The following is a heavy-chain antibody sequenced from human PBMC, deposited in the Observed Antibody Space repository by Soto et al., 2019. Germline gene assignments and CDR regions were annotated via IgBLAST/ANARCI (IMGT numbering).Heavy chain of an antibody. V-gene: IGHV5-10-1*01. D-gene: IGHD2-15*01. CDR1: GYSLTSYW. CDR2: IDPSDSYT. CDR3: ARCSGSCYSSTASWFDP. J-gene: IGHJ5*02. Sequence: GESLKISCKGSGYSLTSYWISWVRQMPGKGLEWMGRIDPSDSYTNYSPSFQGHVTISADKSISTAYLQWSSLKASDTAMYYCARCSGSCYSSTASWFDPWGQGTLVTVSS.